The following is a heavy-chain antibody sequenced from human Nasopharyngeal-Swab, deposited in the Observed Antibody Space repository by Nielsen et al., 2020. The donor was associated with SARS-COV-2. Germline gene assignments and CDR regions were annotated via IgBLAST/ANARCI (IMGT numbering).Heavy chain of an antibody. D-gene: IGHD3-16*01. CDR3: ARLPEGAYTFIDY. J-gene: IGHJ4*02. Sequence: GESLITSCKCSGSIFTSYWIGLVLQLPGKGQEWMGISYPVDSDTRYSPSFQGKFTISADKSITTAFLPWSSLKASDTAMYYCARLPEGAYTFIDYWGQGTLVTVSS. CDR2: SYPVDSDT. CDR1: GSIFTSYW. V-gene: IGHV5-51*01.